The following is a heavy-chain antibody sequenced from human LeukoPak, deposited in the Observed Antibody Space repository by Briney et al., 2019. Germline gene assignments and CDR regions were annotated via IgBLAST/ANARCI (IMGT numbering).Heavy chain of an antibody. Sequence: GRSLRLSCAAPGFTFSSYAMHWVRQAPGKGLEWVANIKQDGSEKYYVDSVKGRFTISRDNAKNSLYLQMNSLRAEDTAVYYCARTSSSWYNEDYWGQGTLVTVSS. CDR2: IKQDGSEK. D-gene: IGHD6-13*01. J-gene: IGHJ4*02. CDR1: GFTFSSYA. V-gene: IGHV3-7*03. CDR3: ARTSSSWYNEDY.